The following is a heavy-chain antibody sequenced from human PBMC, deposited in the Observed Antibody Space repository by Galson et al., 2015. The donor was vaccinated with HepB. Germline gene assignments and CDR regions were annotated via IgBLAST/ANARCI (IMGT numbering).Heavy chain of an antibody. J-gene: IGHJ3*02. V-gene: IGHV3-64D*06. CDR2: ISSNGGST. Sequence: SLRLSCAASGFTFSSYAMHWVRQAPGKGLEYVSAISSNGGSTYYADSVKGRFTISRDNSKNTLYLQMSSLRAEDTAVYYCVKDPNTHAFDIWGQGTMVTVSS. CDR1: GFTFSSYA. CDR3: VKDPNTHAFDI.